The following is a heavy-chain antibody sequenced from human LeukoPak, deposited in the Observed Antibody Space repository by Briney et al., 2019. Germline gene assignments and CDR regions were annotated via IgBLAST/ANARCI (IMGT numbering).Heavy chain of an antibody. CDR1: GFTFSSYG. J-gene: IGHJ4*02. D-gene: IGHD4-17*01. V-gene: IGHV3-30*02. CDR2: IRYDGSNK. CDR3: AKATGATVTMGLDY. Sequence: GGSLRLSCAAYGFTFSSYGMHWVRKAPGKGLEWVALIRYDGSNKYYADSGKGRFTISRDNSKNTLYLQMNSLRADDTAVYYCAKATGATVTMGLDYWGQGTLVTVSS.